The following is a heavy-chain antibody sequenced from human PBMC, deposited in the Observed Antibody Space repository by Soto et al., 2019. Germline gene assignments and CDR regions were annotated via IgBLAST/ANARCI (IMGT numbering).Heavy chain of an antibody. Sequence: QVQLVQSGAEVKKPGASVKVSCKASGYTFTSYGISWVRQAPGQGLEWMGWISAYNGNTNYEQKLQGRVTMTTDTATSTAYVELRSLRSDDMAVYYCARCIDSCYNSSFHYWGQGTLVTVSS. CDR3: ARCIDSCYNSSFHY. V-gene: IGHV1-18*03. D-gene: IGHD2-15*01. CDR1: GYTFTSYG. J-gene: IGHJ4*02. CDR2: ISAYNGNT.